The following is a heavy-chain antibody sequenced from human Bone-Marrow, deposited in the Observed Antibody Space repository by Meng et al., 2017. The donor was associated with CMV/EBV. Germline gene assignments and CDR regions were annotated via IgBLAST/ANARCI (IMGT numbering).Heavy chain of an antibody. V-gene: IGHV3-23*01. CDR3: AKCFNLGNYGSHFGLDV. J-gene: IGHJ6*02. CDR1: GFTFNSYA. D-gene: IGHD3-16*01. CDR2: ISGGGITI. Sequence: GESLKISCVVSGFTFNSYAMSWVRQAPGKGLEWVSTISGGGITIYYADSVKGRFTISRDNSKNTLYLQMNSLRVEDTAVYYCAKCFNLGNYGSHFGLDVWGQGNTVNFAS.